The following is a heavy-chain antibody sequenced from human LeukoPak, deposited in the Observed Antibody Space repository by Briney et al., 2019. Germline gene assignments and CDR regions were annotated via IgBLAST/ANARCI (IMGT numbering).Heavy chain of an antibody. Sequence: SETLSLTCSVSGGSISSINYYWGWIRQPPGRGLEWVGSISYSGSTYYKLSLTSRLTISEDTSKNQLSLKLTSVTAADTAVYYCARSPGAARSDYFDYWGQGILVTVSS. CDR2: ISYSGST. CDR1: GGSISSINYY. V-gene: IGHV4-39*01. J-gene: IGHJ4*02. D-gene: IGHD6-6*01. CDR3: ARSPGAARSDYFDY.